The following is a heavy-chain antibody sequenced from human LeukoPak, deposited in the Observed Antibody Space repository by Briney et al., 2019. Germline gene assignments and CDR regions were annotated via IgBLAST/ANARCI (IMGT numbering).Heavy chain of an antibody. J-gene: IGHJ4*02. D-gene: IGHD6-19*01. V-gene: IGHV1-69*06. CDR1: GGTFSSYA. CDR2: IIPIFGTA. CDR3: ARMSGGGWYAPDFDY. Sequence: SVKVSCKASGGTFSSYAISWVRQAPGQGLEWMGGIIPIFGTANYAQKFQGRVTITADKSTSTAYMELSSLRSEDTAVYYCARMSGGGWYAPDFDYWGQGTLVTVSS.